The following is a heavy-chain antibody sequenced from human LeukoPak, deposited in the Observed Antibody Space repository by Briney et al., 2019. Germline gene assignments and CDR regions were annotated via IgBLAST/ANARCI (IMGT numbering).Heavy chain of an antibody. D-gene: IGHD2-15*01. CDR1: GFTFSSYN. CDR2: ISSSSSTI. CDR3: ARDPYCSGGSCYSSDY. V-gene: IGHV3-48*01. J-gene: IGHJ4*02. Sequence: GESLRLSCAASGFTFSSYNMNWVRQAPGKGLEWVSYISSSSSTIYYADSVKGRFTISRDNAKNSLYLQMNSLRAEDTAVYYCARDPYCSGGSCYSSDYWGQGTLVTVSS.